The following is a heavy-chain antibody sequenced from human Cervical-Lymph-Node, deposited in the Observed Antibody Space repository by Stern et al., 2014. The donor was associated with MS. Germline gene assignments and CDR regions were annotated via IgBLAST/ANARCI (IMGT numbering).Heavy chain of an antibody. V-gene: IGHV5-51*01. CDR2: IYPGDSDT. J-gene: IGHJ3*02. CDR1: GYSFTSYW. CDR3: ARRVAAAGDAFDI. Sequence: EMQLVESGAEVKKPGESLKIACKGSGYSFTSYWIGWVRQMPGKGLEWMGIIYPGDSDTRYSPSFQGQVTISADKSISTAYLQWSSLKASDTAMYYCARRVAAAGDAFDIWGQGTMVTVSS. D-gene: IGHD6-13*01.